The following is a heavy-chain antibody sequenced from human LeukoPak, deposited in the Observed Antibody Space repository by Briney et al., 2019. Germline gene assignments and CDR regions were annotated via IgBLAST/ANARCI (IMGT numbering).Heavy chain of an antibody. CDR3: ARASIAAYYYYHMDV. V-gene: IGHV3-7*01. Sequence: GGSLRLSCAASGFTFSSYWMSWVRQAPGKGLEWVANIKQDGSEKYYVDSVKGRFTISRDNAKNSLYLQMNSLRAEDTAVYYCARASIAAYYYYHMDVWGKGTTVTVSS. J-gene: IGHJ6*03. D-gene: IGHD6-6*01. CDR1: GFTFSSYW. CDR2: IKQDGSEK.